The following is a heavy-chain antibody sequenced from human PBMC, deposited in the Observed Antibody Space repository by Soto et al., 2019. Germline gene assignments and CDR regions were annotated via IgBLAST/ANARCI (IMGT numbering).Heavy chain of an antibody. Sequence: GESLKISWRGSGYSFTSYWISWVRQMPGKGLEWMGRIDPSDSYTNYSPSFQGHVTISADKSISTAYLQWSSLKASDTAMYYCASGVLSGSRDAFDIWGQGTMVTVSS. CDR1: GYSFTSYW. D-gene: IGHD1-26*01. CDR2: IDPSDSYT. CDR3: ASGVLSGSRDAFDI. V-gene: IGHV5-10-1*01. J-gene: IGHJ3*02.